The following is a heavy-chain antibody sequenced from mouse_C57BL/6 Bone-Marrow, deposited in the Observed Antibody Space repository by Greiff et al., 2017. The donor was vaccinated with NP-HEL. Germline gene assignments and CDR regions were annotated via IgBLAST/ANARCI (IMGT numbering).Heavy chain of an antibody. CDR3: SRPVRWLRRDYYAMDF. CDR2: ISSGSGTI. CDR1: GFTFSDYG. D-gene: IGHD2-2*01. J-gene: IGHJ4*01. V-gene: IGHV5-17*01. Sequence: DVKLVESGGGLVKPGGSLKLSCAASGFTFSDYGMHWVRQAPVKGLEWVAYISSGSGTIYYADTVKGQFTLSTDNANSTPFLQMTSRRSEDTATYYCSRPVRWLRRDYYAMDFGGQGTSATVSS.